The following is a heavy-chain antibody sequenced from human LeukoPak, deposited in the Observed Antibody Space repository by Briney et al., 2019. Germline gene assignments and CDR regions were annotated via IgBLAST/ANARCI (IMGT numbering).Heavy chain of an antibody. J-gene: IGHJ4*02. CDR2: ISYDGSNE. CDR3: AKCMYGSYYYFDY. Sequence: GGSLRLSCAASGFTFSDYGMHWVRQAPGKGLEWVAVISYDGSNEYYADSVKGRFTISRDNSKNTLYLQMNSLRAEHTAVYYCAKCMYGSYYYFDYWGQGTLVTVSS. V-gene: IGHV3-30*18. CDR1: GFTFSDYG. D-gene: IGHD1-26*01.